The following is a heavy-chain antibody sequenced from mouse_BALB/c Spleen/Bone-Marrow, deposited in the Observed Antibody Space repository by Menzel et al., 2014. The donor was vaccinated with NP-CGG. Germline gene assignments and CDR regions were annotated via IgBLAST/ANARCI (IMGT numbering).Heavy chain of an antibody. J-gene: IGHJ4*01. CDR2: INPGSGGT. Sequence: VQLQQSGAELVRPGTSVKVSCKASGYAFTNYLIEWAKQRPGQGLEWIGVINPGSGGTNYNEKFKAKATLTADKSSSTAYMQLSSLTSDDSAVYFCARCLTGTSAMDYWGQGTSVTVSS. D-gene: IGHD4-1*01. CDR1: GYAFTNYL. CDR3: ARCLTGTSAMDY. V-gene: IGHV1-54*01.